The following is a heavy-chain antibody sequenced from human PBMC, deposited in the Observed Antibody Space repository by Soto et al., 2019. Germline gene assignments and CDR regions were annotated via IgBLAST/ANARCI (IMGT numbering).Heavy chain of an antibody. V-gene: IGHV1-69*13. CDR3: ARTETGTRDYYYYGMDV. J-gene: IGHJ6*02. D-gene: IGHD1-7*01. CDR2: IIPIFGTA. CDR1: GGTFSSYA. Sequence: RASVKVSCKASGGTFSSYAISWVRQAPGQGLEWMGGIIPIFGTANYAQKFQGRVTITADESTSTAYMELSSLRSEDTAVYYCARTETGTRDYYYYGMDVWGQGTTVTVSS.